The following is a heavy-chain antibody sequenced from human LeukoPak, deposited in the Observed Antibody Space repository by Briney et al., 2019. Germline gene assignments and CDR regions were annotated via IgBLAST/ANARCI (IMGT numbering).Heavy chain of an antibody. V-gene: IGHV4-61*02. D-gene: IGHD3-10*01. Sequence: SDTLSLTCTVSGGSIRRGSYYWRWIRQPAGKGLEWIGRIYTSGSTNYNPSLKSRVTISVDTSKNQFSLKLSSVTAADTAVYYCARDVWFGAGRTFDYWGQGTLVTVSS. J-gene: IGHJ4*02. CDR3: ARDVWFGAGRTFDY. CDR1: GGSIRRGSYY. CDR2: IYTSGST.